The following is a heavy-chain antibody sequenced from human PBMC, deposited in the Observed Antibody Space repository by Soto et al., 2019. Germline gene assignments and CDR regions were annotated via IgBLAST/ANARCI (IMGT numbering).Heavy chain of an antibody. J-gene: IGHJ3*02. Sequence: ASVKVSCKASGYTFTSCAMHWVRQAPGQRLEWMGWINAGNGNTKYSQKFQGRVTITRDTSASTAYMELSSLRSEDTAVYYCASAGGGYCSSTSCSFDIWGQGTMVTVSS. CDR1: GYTFTSCA. CDR2: INAGNGNT. V-gene: IGHV1-3*01. CDR3: ASAGGGYCSSTSCSFDI. D-gene: IGHD2-2*01.